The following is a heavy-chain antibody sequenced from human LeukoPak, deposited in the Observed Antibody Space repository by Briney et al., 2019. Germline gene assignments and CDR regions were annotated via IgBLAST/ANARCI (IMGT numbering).Heavy chain of an antibody. D-gene: IGHD3-9*01. CDR3: AKWGDYDILTGYYDSDY. Sequence: PGASLRLSCAASGFTFSNYAMSWVRQAPGKGLEWVSAIFGRGGSTYYADSVKGRFTISRDNPKNTLYLQMNSLRAEDTAVYYCAKWGDYDILTGYYDSDYWGQGTLVTVSS. CDR2: IFGRGGST. CDR1: GFTFSNYA. J-gene: IGHJ4*02. V-gene: IGHV3-23*01.